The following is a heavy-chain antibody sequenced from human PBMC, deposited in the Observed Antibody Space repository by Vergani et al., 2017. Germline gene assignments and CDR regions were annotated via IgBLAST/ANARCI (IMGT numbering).Heavy chain of an antibody. CDR2: LRHDGNK. J-gene: IGHJ4*02. CDR3: AKKGSYGDYSED. V-gene: IGHV3-30*02. Sequence: QVQLVESGGGVVQPGGSLRLSCATSGITFRNYDMHWVRQAPGKGLECVAYLRHDGNKYYRDSVEGRFTISRDNSKNTLYLQMNSLRVEDAAIYYCAKKGSYGDYSEDWGQGNLVTVSS. CDR1: GITFRNYD. D-gene: IGHD4-17*01.